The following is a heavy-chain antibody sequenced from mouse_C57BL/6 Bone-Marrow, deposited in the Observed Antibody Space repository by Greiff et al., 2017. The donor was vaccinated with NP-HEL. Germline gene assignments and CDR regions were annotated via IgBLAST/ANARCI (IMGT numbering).Heavy chain of an antibody. D-gene: IGHD4-1*01. V-gene: IGHV3-6*01. CDR1: GYSITSGYY. Sequence: EVQLQQSGPGLVKPSQSLSLTCSVTGYSITSGYYWNWIRQFPGNKLEWMGYISYDGSNNYNPSLKNRISITRDTSKNQFFLKLNSVTTEDTATYYCARVGTGTDFDYWGQGTTLTVSS. J-gene: IGHJ2*01. CDR3: ARVGTGTDFDY. CDR2: ISYDGSN.